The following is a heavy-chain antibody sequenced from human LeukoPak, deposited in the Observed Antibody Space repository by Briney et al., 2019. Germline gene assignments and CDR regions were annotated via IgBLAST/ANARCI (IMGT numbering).Heavy chain of an antibody. V-gene: IGHV4-59*01. Sequence: PSETLSLTCTVSGAPITRYYWSWIRQPPGKGLEWIGYIYYSGSTNYNPSLKSRVTISVDTSKNQFSLKLSSVTAADTAVYYCARGMWGQPFDYWGQGTLVTVSS. CDR1: GAPITRYY. J-gene: IGHJ4*02. D-gene: IGHD7-27*01. CDR3: ARGMWGQPFDY. CDR2: IYYSGST.